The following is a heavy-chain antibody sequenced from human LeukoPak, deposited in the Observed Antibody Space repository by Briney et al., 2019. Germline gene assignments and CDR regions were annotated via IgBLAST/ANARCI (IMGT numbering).Heavy chain of an antibody. CDR3: AKGTTVVSNWFDP. CDR1: GFTFSSYA. Sequence: GGSLILSCAASGFTFSSYAMSWVRQAPGKGLEWVSAISVSGGSTYYADSVKGRFTISRDNSKNTLYLQMNSLRAEDTAVYYCAKGTTVVSNWFDPWGQGTLVTVSS. V-gene: IGHV3-23*01. CDR2: ISVSGGST. D-gene: IGHD4-23*01. J-gene: IGHJ5*02.